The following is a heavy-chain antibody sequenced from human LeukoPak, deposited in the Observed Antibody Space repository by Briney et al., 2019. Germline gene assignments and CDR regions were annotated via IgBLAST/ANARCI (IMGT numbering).Heavy chain of an antibody. V-gene: IGHV3-21*01. D-gene: IGHD2-21*01. Sequence: GGSLRLSCAASGFTFSSYSMNWVRQAPGKGLEWVSSISSSSSYIYYADSVKGRFTISRDNAKNSLYLQMNSLRAEDTAVYYCARVGHGVNDAFDIWGQGTMVTVSS. J-gene: IGHJ3*02. CDR3: ARVGHGVNDAFDI. CDR2: ISSSSSYI. CDR1: GFTFSSYS.